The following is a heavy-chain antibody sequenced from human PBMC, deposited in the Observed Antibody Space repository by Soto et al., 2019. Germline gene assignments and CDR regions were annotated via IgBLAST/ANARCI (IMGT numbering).Heavy chain of an antibody. Sequence: ASVKVSCKASGYTFTTHDISWVRQATGQGLEWMGWMNPNSGNTGYAQKFQGRVTMTRNTSISTAYMELSSLRSEDTAVYYCARGWVTAIRGYYYYGMDVWGQGTTVTVSS. D-gene: IGHD2-21*02. V-gene: IGHV1-8*01. CDR3: ARGWVTAIRGYYYYGMDV. CDR2: MNPNSGNT. J-gene: IGHJ6*02. CDR1: GYTFTTHD.